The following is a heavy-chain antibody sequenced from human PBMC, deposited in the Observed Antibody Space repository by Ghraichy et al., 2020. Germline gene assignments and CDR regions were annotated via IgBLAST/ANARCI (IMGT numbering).Heavy chain of an antibody. V-gene: IGHV3-23*01. CDR3: AKEIAYYDFWSGYSNLFDY. CDR2: ISGSGGST. J-gene: IGHJ4*02. D-gene: IGHD3-3*01. CDR1: GFTFSSYA. Sequence: GESLNISCAASGFTFSSYAMSWVRQAPGKGLEWVSAISGSGGSTYYADSVKGRFTISRDNSKNTLYLQMNSLRAEDTVVYYCAKEIAYYDFWSGYSNLFDYWGQGTLVTVSS.